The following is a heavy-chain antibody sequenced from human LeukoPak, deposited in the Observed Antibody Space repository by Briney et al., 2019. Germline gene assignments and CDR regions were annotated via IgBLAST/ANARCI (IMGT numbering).Heavy chain of an antibody. J-gene: IGHJ4*02. CDR3: ATEGYRSGRFDY. Sequence: SVKVSCKASGYTFTSYGISWVRPAPGQGLEWMGRIIPILGIANYAQKFQGRVTITAYKSTSTAYMELSSLRSEDTAVYYCATEGYRSGRFDYWGQGTLVTVSS. CDR1: GYTFTSYG. V-gene: IGHV1-69*04. D-gene: IGHD6-19*01. CDR2: IIPILGIA.